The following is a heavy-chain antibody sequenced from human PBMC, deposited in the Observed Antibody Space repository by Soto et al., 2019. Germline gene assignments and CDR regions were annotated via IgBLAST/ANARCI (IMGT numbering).Heavy chain of an antibody. V-gene: IGHV6-1*01. CDR1: GDIVSSNSAA. CDR3: ARDRKGGFVMDV. D-gene: IGHD3-16*01. Sequence: PSQTLSLTCVISGDIVSSNSAAWNWIRQSPSRGLEWLGRTYYRSKWYNDYAVSVKGRISINPDTSKNLFSLQLNSVTPEDTAVYYCARDRKGGFVMDVWGQGTMVTNSS. CDR2: TYYRSKWYN. J-gene: IGHJ6*02.